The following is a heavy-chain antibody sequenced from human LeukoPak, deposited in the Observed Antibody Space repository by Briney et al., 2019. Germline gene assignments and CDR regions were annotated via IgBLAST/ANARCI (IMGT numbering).Heavy chain of an antibody. J-gene: IGHJ4*02. CDR2: ISAYNGNT. CDR3: AGGIVVVPAAPPGVYYFDY. CDR1: GYTFTSYG. D-gene: IGHD2-2*01. V-gene: IGHV1-18*04. Sequence: ASVKVSCKASGYTFTSYGISWVRQAPGHGLEWMGWISAYNGNTNYAQKLQGRVTMNTDTSTSTAYVELRSLRSDDTAVYYCAGGIVVVPAAPPGVYYFDYWGQGTMVTVSS.